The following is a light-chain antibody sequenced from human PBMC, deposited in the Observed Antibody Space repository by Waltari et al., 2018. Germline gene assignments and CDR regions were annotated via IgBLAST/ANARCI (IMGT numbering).Light chain of an antibody. CDR1: PTVLYNSNNKNY. V-gene: IGKV4-1*01. CDR3: QQYYSSPYT. J-gene: IGKJ2*01. CDR2: WAS. Sequence: DFVMTQSPASLALSLGERATIHCKTSPTVLYNSNNKNYLTWYQQKPGQPPNLLVYWASTRESGVPDRFSASGSGTDFTLTISRLQPEDVAIYYCQQYYSSPYTFGQGTRLEIK.